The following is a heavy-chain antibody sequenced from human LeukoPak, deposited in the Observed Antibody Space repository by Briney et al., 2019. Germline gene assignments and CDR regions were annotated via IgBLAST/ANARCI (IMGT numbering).Heavy chain of an antibody. Sequence: SGPTLVKPAQTLTLTCTFSGFSLSTSGVGVGWIRQPPGKALEWLALIYWDDDKRYSPSLKSRLTITKDTSKNQVVLTMTNMDPVDTATYYCAHTGGSGTGDLNWFDPWGQGTLVTVSS. CDR2: IYWDDDK. CDR3: AHTGGSGTGDLNWFDP. J-gene: IGHJ5*02. D-gene: IGHD3-10*01. CDR1: GFSLSTSGVG. V-gene: IGHV2-5*02.